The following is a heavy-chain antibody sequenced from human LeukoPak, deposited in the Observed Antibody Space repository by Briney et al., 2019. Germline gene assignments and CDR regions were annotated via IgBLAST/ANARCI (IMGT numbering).Heavy chain of an antibody. V-gene: IGHV3-7*01. CDR1: GFTWSSYW. Sequence: GGSLRLSCAASGFTWSSYWMHWVRQAPGKGLEWVANIKQDGSEKNYVDSVKGRFSISRDDAKNSLILQMNSLRNEDTAVYYCARGVWAPFDSWGQGTLVSVSS. J-gene: IGHJ4*02. CDR2: IKQDGSEK. CDR3: ARGVWAPFDS. D-gene: IGHD7-27*01.